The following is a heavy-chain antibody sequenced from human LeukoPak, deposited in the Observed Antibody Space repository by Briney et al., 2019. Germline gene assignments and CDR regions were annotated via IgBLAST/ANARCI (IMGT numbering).Heavy chain of an antibody. V-gene: IGHV3-7*01. Sequence: GGSLRLSCAASGFTFSSYWMSWVRQAPGKGLERVANIKQDGSEKYYVDSVKGRFTISRDNAKNSLYLQMNSLRAEDTAVYYCARDLGAGYFDYWGQGTLVTVSS. CDR1: GFTFSSYW. CDR2: IKQDGSEK. J-gene: IGHJ4*02. CDR3: ARDLGAGYFDY. D-gene: IGHD6-19*01.